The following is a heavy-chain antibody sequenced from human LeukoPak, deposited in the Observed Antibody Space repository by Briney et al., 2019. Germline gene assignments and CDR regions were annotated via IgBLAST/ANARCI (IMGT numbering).Heavy chain of an antibody. CDR1: GFTFSSYA. CDR2: ISYDGSNK. J-gene: IGHJ4*02. Sequence: GGSLRLSCAASGFTFSSYAMHWVRQAPGKGLEWVAVISYDGSNKYYADSVKGRFTISRDNSKNTLYLQMNSLRAEDTAVYYCARDHGWNYVLPYYFDYWGQGTLVTVSS. CDR3: ARDHGWNYVLPYYFDY. V-gene: IGHV3-30*01. D-gene: IGHD1-7*01.